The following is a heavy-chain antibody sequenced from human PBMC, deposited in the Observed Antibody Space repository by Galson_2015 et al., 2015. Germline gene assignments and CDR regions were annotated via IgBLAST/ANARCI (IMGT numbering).Heavy chain of an antibody. CDR2: LLPIYGTP. J-gene: IGHJ4*02. Sequence: SVKVSCKASGGTFSIFAISWVRQAPGQRLEWMGGLLPIYGTPNYAQKFQGRVTITADESTSTAYMELSSLTSEDTAVFYCATANADVDCSGGSCYLDSWGPATQVTVSA. D-gene: IGHD2-15*01. V-gene: IGHV1-69*13. CDR1: GGTFSIFA. CDR3: ATANADVDCSGGSCYLDS.